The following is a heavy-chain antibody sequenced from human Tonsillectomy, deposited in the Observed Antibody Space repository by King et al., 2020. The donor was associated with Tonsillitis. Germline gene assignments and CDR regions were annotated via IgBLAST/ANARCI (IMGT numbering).Heavy chain of an antibody. J-gene: IGHJ1*01. CDR3: ARGDWEESGYYTRYFQH. V-gene: IGHV4-59*01. D-gene: IGHD3-22*01. CDR1: GGSISSYY. Sequence: QLQESGPGLVKPSETLSLTCTVSGGSISSYYWSWIRQPPGKGLEWIGYIYYSGSTNYNPSLKSRVTISVDTSKNQFSLKLSSVTAADTAVYYCARGDWEESGYYTRYFQHWGQGTLVTVSS. CDR2: IYYSGST.